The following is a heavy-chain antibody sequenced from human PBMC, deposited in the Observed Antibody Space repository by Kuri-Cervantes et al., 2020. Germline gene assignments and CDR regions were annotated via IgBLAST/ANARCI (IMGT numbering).Heavy chain of an antibody. CDR1: GYTFTGYY. Sequence: ASVKVSCKASGYTFTGYYMHWVRQAPGQGLEWMGWINPNSGGTNYAQKFQGRVTMTRDTSISTAYMELCRLRSDDTAVYYCARAAHWNDAFWFDPWGQGTLVTVSS. D-gene: IGHD1-1*01. CDR2: INPNSGGT. V-gene: IGHV1-2*02. J-gene: IGHJ5*02. CDR3: ARAAHWNDAFWFDP.